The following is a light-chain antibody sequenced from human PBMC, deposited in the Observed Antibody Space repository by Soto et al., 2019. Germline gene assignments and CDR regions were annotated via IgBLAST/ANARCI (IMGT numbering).Light chain of an antibody. Sequence: DIQMTQSPSSLSASLGDRVTITCRASQNIDNYLNWCQQKPGKAPKLLSYATSTLQSGVPSRFSGSGSGTEFNLTISSLQAEDFATYFCQESYISPAVSFGGGTKVEIK. J-gene: IGKJ4*01. V-gene: IGKV1-39*01. CDR1: QNIDNY. CDR3: QESYISPAVS. CDR2: ATS.